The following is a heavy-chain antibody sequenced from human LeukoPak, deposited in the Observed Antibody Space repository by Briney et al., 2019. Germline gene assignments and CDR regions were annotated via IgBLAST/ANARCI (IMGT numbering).Heavy chain of an antibody. Sequence: SVKVSCKASGGFSSYALSWVRQAPGQGLEWMGRIIPLLGIGNNAEKFQDRVTITADKSTSTVYMELSSLRSEDTAVYYCASQYSSSNNWFDPWGRGTLVTVSS. CDR1: GGFSSYA. CDR3: ASQYSSSNNWFDP. CDR2: IIPLLGIG. V-gene: IGHV1-69*04. D-gene: IGHD6-6*01. J-gene: IGHJ5*02.